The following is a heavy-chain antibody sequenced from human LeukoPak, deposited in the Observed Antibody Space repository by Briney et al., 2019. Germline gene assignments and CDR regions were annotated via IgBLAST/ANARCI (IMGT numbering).Heavy chain of an antibody. V-gene: IGHV4-61*02. D-gene: IGHD3-9*01. CDR3: ARGGVLRYFDWLSIPGHYYYYMDV. J-gene: IGHJ6*03. CDR2: IYTTGST. Sequence: SETLSLTCSVSGDSISSGSYYWSWIRQPAGKGLEWIGRIYTTGSTNYNPSLKSRVTISVDTSENQFSLRLSSVTAADTAVYYCARGGVLRYFDWLSIPGHYYYYMDVWGKGTTVTISS. CDR1: GDSISSGSYY.